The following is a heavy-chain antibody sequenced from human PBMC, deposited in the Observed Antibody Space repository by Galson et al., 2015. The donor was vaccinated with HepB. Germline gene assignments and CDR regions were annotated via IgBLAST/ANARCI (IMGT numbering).Heavy chain of an antibody. D-gene: IGHD3-16*02. CDR3: AKDTRLGESSLYGWHFDL. J-gene: IGHJ2*01. CDR2: ISWNSGSI. CDR1: GFTFDDYA. V-gene: IGHV3-9*01. Sequence: SLRLSCAASGFTFDDYAMHWVRQAPGQGLEWVSGISWNSGSIGYADSVKGRFTISRDNAKNSLYLQMNSLRTEDTALYYCAKDTRLGESSLYGWHFDLWGRGTLVTVSS.